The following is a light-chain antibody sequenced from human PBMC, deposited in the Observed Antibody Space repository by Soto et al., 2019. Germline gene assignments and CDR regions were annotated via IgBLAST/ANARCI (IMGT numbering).Light chain of an antibody. CDR1: SSNIGGNS. V-gene: IGLV1-47*02. J-gene: IGLJ3*02. CDR2: HND. CDR3: AAWDDSLSGPV. Sequence: QLVLTQPPSASETPGQRVTISCSGSSSNIGGNSVYWYQQLPGTAPKLLIYHNDQRPSGVPDRFSGSKSGTSASLAISGLRSEDEADYYCAAWDDSLSGPVFGGGTKLTVL.